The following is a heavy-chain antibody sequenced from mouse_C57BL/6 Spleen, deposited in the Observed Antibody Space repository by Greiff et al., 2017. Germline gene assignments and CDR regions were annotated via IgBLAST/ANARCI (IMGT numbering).Heavy chain of an antibody. Sequence: QVQLQQSGAELARPGASVKMSCKASGYTFTSYTMHWVKQRPGQGLEWIGYINPSSGYTKYNQKFKDKATLTADKTSSTAYMQLSSLTSEDSAVYYCARRGLDGYFDYWGQGTTLTVSS. CDR3: ARRGLDGYFDY. D-gene: IGHD2-3*01. J-gene: IGHJ2*01. CDR1: GYTFTSYT. V-gene: IGHV1-4*01. CDR2: INPSSGYT.